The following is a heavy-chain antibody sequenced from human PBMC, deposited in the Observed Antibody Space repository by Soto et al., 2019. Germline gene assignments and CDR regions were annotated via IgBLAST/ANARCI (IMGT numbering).Heavy chain of an antibody. V-gene: IGHV3-23*01. CDR1: GFTFSSYA. J-gene: IGHJ4*02. Sequence: GGSLRLSCAASGFTFSSYAMSWVRQAPGKGLEWVSAISGSGGSTYYADSVKGRFTISRDNSKNTLYLQMNSLRAEDTAVYYCAKDYAMITFGGVIVNFDYWGQGTLVTVSS. D-gene: IGHD3-16*02. CDR3: AKDYAMITFGGVIVNFDY. CDR2: ISGSGGST.